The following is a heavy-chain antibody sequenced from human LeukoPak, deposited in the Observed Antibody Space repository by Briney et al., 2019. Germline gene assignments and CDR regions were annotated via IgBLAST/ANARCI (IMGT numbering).Heavy chain of an antibody. CDR1: GYTFTDYY. V-gene: IGHV1-2*02. D-gene: IGHD2-2*01. J-gene: IGHJ4*02. Sequence: ASVKVSCSASGYTFTDYYLHWVRQAPGQGLEWMGWINSRSGDTNSAQKFQGRVTMTRDTSISTAYMELSRLTSDETAVYYCARGSLVPGGDWGQGTLVTVSS. CDR3: ARGSLVPGGD. CDR2: INSRSGDT.